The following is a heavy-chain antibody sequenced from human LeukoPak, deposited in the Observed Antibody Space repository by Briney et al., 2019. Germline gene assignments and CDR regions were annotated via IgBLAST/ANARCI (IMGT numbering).Heavy chain of an antibody. D-gene: IGHD1-26*01. CDR3: ATDRNSGKYYDY. Sequence: GRSLRLSCAASGLTFRNYGMHWVRQAPGKGLEWVAVIWYDGSNQYYLDSVKGRFTVSRDNAKNTLYLQMNSLRAEDTAVYYCATDRNSGKYYDYWGQGTLVTVSS. J-gene: IGHJ4*02. V-gene: IGHV3-33*08. CDR1: GLTFRNYG. CDR2: IWYDGSNQ.